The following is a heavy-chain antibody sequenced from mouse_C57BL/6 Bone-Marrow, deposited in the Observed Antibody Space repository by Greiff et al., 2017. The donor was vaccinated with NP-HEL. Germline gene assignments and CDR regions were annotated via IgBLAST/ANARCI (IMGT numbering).Heavy chain of an antibody. D-gene: IGHD1-1*01. V-gene: IGHV1-74*01. Sequence: QVQLQQPGAELVKPGASVKVSCKASGYTFTSYWMHWVKQRPGQGLEWIGRIHPSDSDTNYNQKFKGKATLTVDKSSSTAYMQLSSLTSEDSAVYYCAMAYYYGSSVYWYFDVWGTGTTVTVSS. CDR3: AMAYYYGSSVYWYFDV. CDR2: IHPSDSDT. CDR1: GYTFTSYW. J-gene: IGHJ1*03.